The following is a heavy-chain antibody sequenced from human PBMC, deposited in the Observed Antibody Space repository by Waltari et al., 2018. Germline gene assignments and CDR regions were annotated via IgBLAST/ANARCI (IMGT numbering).Heavy chain of an antibody. CDR2: MNRTSANT. Sequence: QVPLVQSGAEVKKPGASVKVPCKASGYPLTRYDNNWARRASRQGIEWMGWMNRTSANTGKAKKCKDRETRARITSISTAYTDQMSLRSVNTAGNAWAKCAEERSSSNGVYYGMDYWGQGTTVTVSS. CDR1: GYPLTRYD. CDR3: AKCAEERSSSNGVYYGMDY. J-gene: IGHJ6*02. D-gene: IGHD6-6*01. V-gene: IGHV1-8*01.